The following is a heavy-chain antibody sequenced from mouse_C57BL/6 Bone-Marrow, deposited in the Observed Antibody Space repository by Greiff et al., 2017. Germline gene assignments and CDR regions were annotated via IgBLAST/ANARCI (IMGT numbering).Heavy chain of an antibody. Sequence: EVQLQESGPVLVKPGASVKMSCKASGYTFTDYYMNWVKQSHGKSLEWIGVINPYNGGTSYNQKFKGKATLTVAKSSSTAYMELNSLTSEDSAVYYCARMSNPYANWGQGTLVTVSA. CDR2: INPYNGGT. CDR1: GYTFTDYY. V-gene: IGHV1-19*01. CDR3: ARMSNPYAN. J-gene: IGHJ3*01. D-gene: IGHD2-5*01.